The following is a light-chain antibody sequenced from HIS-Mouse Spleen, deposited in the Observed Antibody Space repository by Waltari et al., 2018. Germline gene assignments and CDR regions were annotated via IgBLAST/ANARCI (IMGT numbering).Light chain of an antibody. CDR3: QAWDSSTV. Sequence: SYELTQPPSVSVSPGQTASITCSGDKLGDKYTCWYQQKPGQSPVLVIYQDSKRPSGVPEQFSSSNSENTATLTIRGTQAMDEADYYCQAWDSSTVFGRGTKLTVL. CDR1: KLGDKY. CDR2: QDS. V-gene: IGLV3-1*01. J-gene: IGLJ2*01.